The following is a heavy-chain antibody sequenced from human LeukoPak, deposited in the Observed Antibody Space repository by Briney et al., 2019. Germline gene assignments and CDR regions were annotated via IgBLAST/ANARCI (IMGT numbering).Heavy chain of an antibody. CDR1: GGSFSSYA. CDR2: IIPIFGIP. CDR3: AKHPSGYYYDHFDY. Sequence: ASVKVSCKASGGSFSSYALSWVRQAPGQGLEWMGGIIPIFGIPNYAQKFQGRVTITADESRSTAYMELSSLRSEDTAVYYCAKHPSGYYYDHFDYWGQGTLVTVSS. J-gene: IGHJ4*02. D-gene: IGHD3-22*01. V-gene: IGHV1-69*13.